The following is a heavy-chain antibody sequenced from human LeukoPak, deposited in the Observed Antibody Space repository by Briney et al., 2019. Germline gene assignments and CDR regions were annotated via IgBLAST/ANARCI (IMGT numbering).Heavy chain of an antibody. CDR2: ISSSGSTI. V-gene: IGHV3-11*01. CDR1: GFTFSDYY. CDR3: ARDTYYYDSRPYIFDY. D-gene: IGHD3-22*01. J-gene: IGHJ4*02. Sequence: NPGRSLRLSCAASGFTFSDYYMSWIRQAPGKGLEWVSYISSSGSTIYYADSVKGRFPISRDNAKSSLYLQMNSLRAEDTAVYYCARDTYYYDSRPYIFDYWGQGTLVTVSS.